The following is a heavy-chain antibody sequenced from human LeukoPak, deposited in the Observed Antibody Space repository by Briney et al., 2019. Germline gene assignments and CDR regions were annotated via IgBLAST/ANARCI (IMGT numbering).Heavy chain of an antibody. CDR2: IWYDGSNK. CDR3: ARRSVTDSSGYPDYFDY. V-gene: IGHV3-33*01. CDR1: GFTFSSYG. Sequence: GRSLRLSCAASGFTFSSYGMHWVRQAPGKGLEWVAAIWYDGSNKYYADSVKGRFTISRDNSKNTLYLQMNSLRAEDAAVYYCARRSVTDSSGYPDYFDYWGQGTLVTVSS. D-gene: IGHD3-22*01. J-gene: IGHJ4*02.